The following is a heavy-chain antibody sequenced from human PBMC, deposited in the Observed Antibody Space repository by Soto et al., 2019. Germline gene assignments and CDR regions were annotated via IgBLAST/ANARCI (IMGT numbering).Heavy chain of an antibody. CDR3: TRATYYRYYFDV. Sequence: PSETLSLTCTVSGGSINNYYLSWIRQSPGKGLEWIGYIYYSGTTNYNPSLKSRVTISIDRSENQFSLKVSSVTAADTAVYFCTRATYYRYYFDVWGHGTLVTV. V-gene: IGHV4-59*01. CDR1: GGSINNYY. J-gene: IGHJ4*01. D-gene: IGHD3-10*01. CDR2: IYYSGTT.